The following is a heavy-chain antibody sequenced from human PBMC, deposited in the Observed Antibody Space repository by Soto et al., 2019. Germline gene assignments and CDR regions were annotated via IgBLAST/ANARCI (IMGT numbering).Heavy chain of an antibody. J-gene: IGHJ5*02. V-gene: IGHV3-74*01. CDR2: INLDGTKT. CDR3: ARELVHGYLDL. Sequence: EVQLVEAGGGLVRPGGSLKLSGAASGFMFGAHWMHWVRQGPDKGLVFVARINLDGTKTNYADFVEGRFTISRENAKKTLYLEMNSLRGDDTAVYFCARELVHGYLDLWGQGDLVTVSS. D-gene: IGHD2-8*02. CDR1: GFMFGAHW.